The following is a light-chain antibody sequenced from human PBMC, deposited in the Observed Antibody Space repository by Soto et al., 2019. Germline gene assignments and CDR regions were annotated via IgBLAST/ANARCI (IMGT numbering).Light chain of an antibody. CDR1: QTISSW. CDR3: QQLYTYPHT. CDR2: KAS. V-gene: IGKV1-5*03. Sequence: DIPMTQSPSTLSGSVGDRVTITCRASQTISSWLAWYQQKPGKAPKLLIYKASTLKSGVPSRFSGSGSETEFTLTISNLQPEDFATYFCQQLYTYPHTFGLGTQLQI. J-gene: IGKJ2*01.